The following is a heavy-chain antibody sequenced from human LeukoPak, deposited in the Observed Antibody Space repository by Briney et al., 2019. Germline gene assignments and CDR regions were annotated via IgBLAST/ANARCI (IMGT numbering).Heavy chain of an antibody. CDR2: ISGSGYRT. V-gene: IGHV3-23*01. J-gene: IGHJ4*02. D-gene: IGHD6-13*01. CDR3: AKATYSSSWNLYFDC. CDR1: GFTFSSYA. Sequence: GESMRLSCAASGFTFSSYAMSWVRQAPGKGLEWVSTISGSGYRTYYADSVNGRFTISRDNSKNTLYLQVNSLRADDTAVYYCAKATYSSSWNLYFDCWGQGTLVTVSS.